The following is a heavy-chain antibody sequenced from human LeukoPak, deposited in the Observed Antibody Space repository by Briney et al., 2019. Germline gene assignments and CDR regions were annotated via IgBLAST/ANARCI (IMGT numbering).Heavy chain of an antibody. Sequence: SETLSLTCTVSGGSISSGGYYWSWIRQHPGKGLEWIGYIYYSGSTYYNPSLKSRVTISVDTSKNQFPLKLSSVTAADTAVYYCARYRDIAVAGNYYYGMDVWGQGTTVTVSS. D-gene: IGHD6-19*01. CDR1: GGSISSGGYY. CDR3: ARYRDIAVAGNYYYGMDV. CDR2: IYYSGST. J-gene: IGHJ6*02. V-gene: IGHV4-31*03.